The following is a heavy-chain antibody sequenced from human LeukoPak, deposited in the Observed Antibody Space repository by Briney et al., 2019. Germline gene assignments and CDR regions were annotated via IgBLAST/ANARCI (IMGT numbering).Heavy chain of an antibody. V-gene: IGHV3-23*01. CDR3: AKDQNMITFGGVIALAHFDY. J-gene: IGHJ4*02. D-gene: IGHD3-16*02. CDR2: ISGSGGST. CDR1: GFTFSSYA. Sequence: GGSLRLSCAASGFTFSSYAMSWVRQAPGKGLEWVSAISGSGGSTYYADSVKGRFTISRDNSKNTLYLQMNSLRAEDTAVYYCAKDQNMITFGGVIALAHFDYWGQRTLVTVSS.